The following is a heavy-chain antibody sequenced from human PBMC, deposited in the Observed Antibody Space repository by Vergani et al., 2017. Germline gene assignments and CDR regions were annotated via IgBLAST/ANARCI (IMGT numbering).Heavy chain of an antibody. CDR2: ISYDGTQK. Sequence: QVHLVESGGGVVQPGRSLRLSCVVSGFTSSYYGMHWVRQAPGKGLEWVAVISYDGTQKYYADSVKGRFTISRDNSKSTLYLQMNSLRTEDTAVYYCTRDRGWEPVIDYWGQGTLVTVSS. D-gene: IGHD1-26*01. CDR1: GFTSSYYG. V-gene: IGHV3-30*03. J-gene: IGHJ4*02. CDR3: TRDRGWEPVIDY.